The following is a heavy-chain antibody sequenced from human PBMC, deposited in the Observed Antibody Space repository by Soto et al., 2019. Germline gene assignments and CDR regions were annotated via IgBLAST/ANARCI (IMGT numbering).Heavy chain of an antibody. CDR3: AKDTVQYGSGTATRLDS. CDR1: GFTFSSYA. D-gene: IGHD3-10*01. J-gene: IGHJ4*02. Sequence: GGSLRLSCAASGFTFSSYAMSWVRQAPGKGLEWVSAISGSGGSTYYADSVKGRFTISRDNSKNTLYLQMNSLRAEDTAVYYCAKDTVQYGSGTATRLDSWGQGTLVTVSS. CDR2: ISGSGGST. V-gene: IGHV3-23*01.